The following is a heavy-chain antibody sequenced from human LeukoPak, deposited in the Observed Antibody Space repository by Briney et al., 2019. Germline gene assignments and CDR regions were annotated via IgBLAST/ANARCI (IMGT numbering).Heavy chain of an antibody. D-gene: IGHD3-22*01. Sequence: GGSLRLSCAASGFTFSDYYMSWIRQAPGKGLEWVSYISSSGSTIYYADSVKGRFTISRDNAKNSLYLQMNSLRAEDTAVYYCARASRYDSSGYYPYYFDYWGQGTLVTVSS. J-gene: IGHJ4*02. CDR3: ARASRYDSSGYYPYYFDY. V-gene: IGHV3-11*04. CDR1: GFTFSDYY. CDR2: ISSSGSTI.